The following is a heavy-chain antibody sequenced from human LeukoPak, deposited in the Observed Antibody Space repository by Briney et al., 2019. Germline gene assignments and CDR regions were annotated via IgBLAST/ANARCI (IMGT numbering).Heavy chain of an antibody. CDR2: IYYSGST. D-gene: IGHD3-10*01. CDR1: GGSFSSGSYY. J-gene: IGHJ4*02. CDR3: AKQDGAMVRGVYPLDY. Sequence: SETLSLTCTVSGGSFSSGSYYWSWIRQPPGKGLEWIGYIYYSGSTNYNPSLKSRVTISVDTSKNQFSLKLSSVTAADTAVYYCAKQDGAMVRGVYPLDYWGQGTLVTVSS. V-gene: IGHV4-61*01.